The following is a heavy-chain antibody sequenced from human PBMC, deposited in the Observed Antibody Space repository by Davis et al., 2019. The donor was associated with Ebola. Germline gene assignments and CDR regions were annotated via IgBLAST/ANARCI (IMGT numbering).Heavy chain of an antibody. CDR1: GGSISSSSYY. Sequence: GSLRLSCTVSGGSISSSSYYWGWIRQPPGKGLEWIGSIYYSGSTYYNPSLKSRVTISVDTSKNQFSLKLSSVTAADTVVYYCARKIVATIRFFDYWGQGTLVTVSS. J-gene: IGHJ4*02. V-gene: IGHV4-39*01. CDR2: IYYSGST. CDR3: ARKIVATIRFFDY. D-gene: IGHD5-12*01.